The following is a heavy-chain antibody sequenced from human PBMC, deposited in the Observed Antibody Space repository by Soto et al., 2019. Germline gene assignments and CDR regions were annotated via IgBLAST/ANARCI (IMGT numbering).Heavy chain of an antibody. CDR1: GYTFTSYG. D-gene: IGHD1-1*01. CDR3: ERGRYGDY. CDR2: NSAHNGNT. J-gene: IGHJ4*02. V-gene: IGHV1-18*01. Sequence: QVHLVQSGAEVKKPGASVKVSCKASGYTFTSYGIAWVRQAPGQGLEWVGWNSAHNGNTDYAQKFQGRVIVTRDTSTSTAYMELRSLRSDDTAVYYCERGRYGDYWGQGALVTVSS.